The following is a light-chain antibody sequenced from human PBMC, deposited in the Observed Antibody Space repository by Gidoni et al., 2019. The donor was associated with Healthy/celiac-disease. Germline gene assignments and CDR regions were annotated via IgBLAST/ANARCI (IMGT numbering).Light chain of an antibody. CDR2: QDS. V-gene: IGLV3-1*01. Sequence: SYQLTHPPSVSVSPGPTASITCPGDQLGDKYACWYQQKPGQSPVLVIYQDSKRPSGIPERFSGSNSGNTATLTISGTQAMDEADYYCQAWDSSTAWVFGGGTKLTVL. CDR3: QAWDSSTAWV. J-gene: IGLJ3*02. CDR1: QLGDKY.